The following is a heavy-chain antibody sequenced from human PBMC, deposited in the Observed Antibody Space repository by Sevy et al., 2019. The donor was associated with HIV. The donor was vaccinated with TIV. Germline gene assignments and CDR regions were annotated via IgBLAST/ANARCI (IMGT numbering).Heavy chain of an antibody. CDR1: GFTFSGYA. D-gene: IGHD3-22*01. Sequence: GGSLRLSCAASGFTFSGYAMHWVRQAPGKGLEWVSSISSSSSYIYYADSVKGRFTISRDNAKNSLYLQMNSLRAEDTAVYYCAGENYYDSEGYRFDYWGQGTLVTVSS. J-gene: IGHJ4*02. CDR3: AGENYYDSEGYRFDY. V-gene: IGHV3-21*01. CDR2: ISSSSSYI.